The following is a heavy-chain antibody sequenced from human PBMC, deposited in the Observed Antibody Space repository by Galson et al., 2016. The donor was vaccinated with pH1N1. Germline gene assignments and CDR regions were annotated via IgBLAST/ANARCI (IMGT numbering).Heavy chain of an antibody. CDR1: GYTFTSYY. V-gene: IGHV1-46*01. CDR3: ARSVIVVAPCDY. J-gene: IGHJ4*02. CDR2: INPSGGST. Sequence: SLKVSCKASGYTFTSYYMHWVRQAPGQGLEWMGIINPSGGSTSYAQKFQGRVIMTRDTPTSTVYMEVSSLRSEDTAVYYCARSVIVVAPCDYWGQGTLVTVSS. D-gene: IGHD3-22*01.